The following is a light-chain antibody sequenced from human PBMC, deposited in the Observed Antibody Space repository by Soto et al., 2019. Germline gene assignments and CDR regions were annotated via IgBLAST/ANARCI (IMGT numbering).Light chain of an antibody. CDR2: EGT. CDR1: SSDVGSYNL. J-gene: IGLJ2*01. V-gene: IGLV2-23*03. Sequence: QSALTQPASVSGSPGQSITISCTGTSSDVGSYNLVSWYQQHPGKAPKLMIYEGTKRPSGVSNRFSGSKSGTTASLTISGLQAEDEADYYCFSYAGSSTFVFGGGTKVTVL. CDR3: FSYAGSSTFV.